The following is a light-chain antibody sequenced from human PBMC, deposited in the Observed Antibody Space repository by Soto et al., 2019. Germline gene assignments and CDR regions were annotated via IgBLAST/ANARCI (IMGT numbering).Light chain of an antibody. Sequence: QSVLTQPPSVSAAPGQKVTISCSVSSSNIGNNYVSWYQQLPGTAPKLLIYENNKRPSGIPDRFSGSKSGTSATLGITGLQTGDEADYYCGTWDSSLSAGVFGGGTKLNV. V-gene: IGLV1-51*02. CDR2: ENN. J-gene: IGLJ3*02. CDR3: GTWDSSLSAGV. CDR1: SSNIGNNY.